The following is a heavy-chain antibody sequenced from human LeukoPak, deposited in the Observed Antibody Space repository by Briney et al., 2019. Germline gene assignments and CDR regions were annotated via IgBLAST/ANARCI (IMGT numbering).Heavy chain of an antibody. Sequence: SVKVSCKASGGTFSSYAISWVRQAPGQGLEWMGRIIPIFGTANYAQKFQGRVTITTDESTSTAYMELSSLRSEDTAGYYCAREPLRQQWLVDAFDIWGQGTMVTVSS. CDR1: GGTFSSYA. CDR3: AREPLRQQWLVDAFDI. J-gene: IGHJ3*02. V-gene: IGHV1-69*05. D-gene: IGHD6-19*01. CDR2: IIPIFGTA.